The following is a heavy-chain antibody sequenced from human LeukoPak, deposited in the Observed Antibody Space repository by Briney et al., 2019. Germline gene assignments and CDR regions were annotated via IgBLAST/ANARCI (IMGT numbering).Heavy chain of an antibody. V-gene: IGHV3-7*04. D-gene: IGHD6-19*01. CDR2: IKEDGSEK. CDR1: GFTVSNNY. J-gene: IGHJ4*02. CDR3: ARDTAVAGLYGY. Sequence: GGSLRLSCAASGFTVSNNYLSWVRQAPGKGLEWVANIKEDGSEKYYVDSVKGRFTISRDNAKNSLYLQMNSLRAEDTAVYYCARDTAVAGLYGYWGQGTLVTVSS.